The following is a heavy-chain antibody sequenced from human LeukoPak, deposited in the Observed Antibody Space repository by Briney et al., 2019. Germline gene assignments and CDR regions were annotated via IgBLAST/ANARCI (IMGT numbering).Heavy chain of an antibody. CDR1: GGSISSGSYY. CDR3: ARRGNYAHDY. V-gene: IGHV4-39*07. Sequence: PSETLSLTCTVSGGSISSGSYYWGWIRQPPGKGLEWIGSIYHSGSTYYNPSLKSRVTISVDTSKNQFSLKLSSVTAADTAVYYCARRGNYAHDYWGQGTLVTVSS. J-gene: IGHJ4*02. D-gene: IGHD1-26*01. CDR2: IYHSGST.